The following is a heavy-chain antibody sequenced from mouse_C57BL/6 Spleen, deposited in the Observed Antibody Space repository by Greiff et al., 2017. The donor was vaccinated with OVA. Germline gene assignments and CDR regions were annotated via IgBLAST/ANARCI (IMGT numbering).Heavy chain of an antibody. CDR2: INPYNGGT. CDR1: GYTFTDYY. CDR3: ALTAQATGFDY. Sequence: EVQVVESGPVLVKPGASVKMSCKASGYTFTDYYMNWVKQSHGKSLEWIGVINPYNGGTSYNQKFKGKATLTVDKSSSTAYMELNSLTSEDSAVYYCALTAQATGFDYWGQGTTLTVSS. J-gene: IGHJ2*01. D-gene: IGHD3-2*02. V-gene: IGHV1-19*01.